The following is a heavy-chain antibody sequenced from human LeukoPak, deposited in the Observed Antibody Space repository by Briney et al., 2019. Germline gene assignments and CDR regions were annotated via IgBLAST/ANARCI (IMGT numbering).Heavy chain of an antibody. CDR1: GFTFNNAW. V-gene: IGHV3-15*01. Sequence: PGGSLRLSCAASGFTFNNAWMSWVRQAPGKGLEWVGRIKSKIDAGTIDYATPVKGRFTISRDDAKNTLYLQMNSLKTEDTAVYYCARVGSDYDSSGYYYSYFDYWGQGTLVTVSS. D-gene: IGHD3-22*01. J-gene: IGHJ4*02. CDR3: ARVGSDYDSSGYYYSYFDY. CDR2: IKSKIDAGTI.